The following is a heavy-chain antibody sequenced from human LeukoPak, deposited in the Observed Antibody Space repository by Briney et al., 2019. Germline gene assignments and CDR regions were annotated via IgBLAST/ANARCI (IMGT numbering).Heavy chain of an antibody. CDR2: INHSGSS. CDR1: GGSFSGNY. V-gene: IGHV4-34*01. D-gene: IGHD3-22*01. J-gene: IGHJ4*02. CDR3: ARGGYYDSSGYPNPLDY. Sequence: SETLSLTCAVYGGSFSGNYWNWIRQPPGKGLEWIGEINHSGSSSYNPSLKSRVTISGDTSKNQFSLRLSSVTAADTAVYYCARGGYYDSSGYPNPLDYWGQGTLVTVSS.